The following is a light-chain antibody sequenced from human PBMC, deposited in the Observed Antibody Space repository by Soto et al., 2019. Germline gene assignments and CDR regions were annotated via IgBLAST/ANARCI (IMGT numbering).Light chain of an antibody. Sequence: EIVLTQSPGTLSLSPGERATLSCRASQSFSSSYLAWYQQKPGQAPRLLIYGASSRATGIPDGFSGSGSGTDFTLTISRLEPEDFAVYYCQQYGTSITFGQGTRLEI. J-gene: IGKJ5*01. CDR3: QQYGTSIT. CDR1: QSFSSSY. CDR2: GAS. V-gene: IGKV3-20*01.